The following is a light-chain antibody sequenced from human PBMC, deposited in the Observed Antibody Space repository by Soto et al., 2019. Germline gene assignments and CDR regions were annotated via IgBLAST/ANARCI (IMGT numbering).Light chain of an antibody. CDR3: QKYNSAPWT. V-gene: IGKV1-27*01. CDR1: QGIRNY. CDR2: AAS. Sequence: DIQMTQSPSSLSASVGDRVTITCRASQGIRNYLAWYQQKPGKDPKLLIYAASTLQSGVPSRFSGSGSGTDFTLTISSLQPEDVATYYCQKYNSAPWTFGQGTKVEIK. J-gene: IGKJ1*01.